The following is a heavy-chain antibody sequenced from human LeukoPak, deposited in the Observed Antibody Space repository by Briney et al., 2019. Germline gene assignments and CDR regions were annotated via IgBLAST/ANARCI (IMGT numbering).Heavy chain of an antibody. CDR3: ASGDCSSTSCYDY. Sequence: PGGSLRLSCAASGFSLSNYGMHWVRQAPGKGLEWVAALLYDGNTKHYADSVKGRFTISRDNSKNTLYLQMNSLRAEDTAVYYCASGDCSSTSCYDYWGQGTLVTVSS. CDR2: LLYDGNTK. CDR1: GFSLSNYG. V-gene: IGHV3-33*01. J-gene: IGHJ4*02. D-gene: IGHD2-2*01.